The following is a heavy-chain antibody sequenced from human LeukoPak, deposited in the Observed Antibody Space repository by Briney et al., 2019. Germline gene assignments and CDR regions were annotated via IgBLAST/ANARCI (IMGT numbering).Heavy chain of an antibody. CDR3: ARGKAYSSSWYYY. CDR2: INHSGST. J-gene: IGHJ4*02. Sequence: SETLSLTCAVYGGSFSGYYWSWIRQPPGKGLEWIGEINHSGSTNYNPSLKSRVTISVDTSKNQFSLKLSSVTAADTAVYYCARGKAYSSSWYYYWGQGTLVTVSS. V-gene: IGHV4-34*01. CDR1: GGSFSGYY. D-gene: IGHD6-13*01.